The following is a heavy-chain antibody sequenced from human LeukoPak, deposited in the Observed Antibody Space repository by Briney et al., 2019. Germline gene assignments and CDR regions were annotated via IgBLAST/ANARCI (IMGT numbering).Heavy chain of an antibody. Sequence: GESLKISCKGSGYSFTNYWIGWVRPMPGKGLEWMGSIYPGDSDTRYSPSFQGQVTISADKSISTAYVQWSSLKASDSAMYYCAVKPGYTGSWGTFDSWGQGTLVAV. D-gene: IGHD1-26*01. J-gene: IGHJ4*02. CDR2: IYPGDSDT. CDR1: GYSFTNYW. V-gene: IGHV5-51*01. CDR3: AVKPGYTGSWGTFDS.